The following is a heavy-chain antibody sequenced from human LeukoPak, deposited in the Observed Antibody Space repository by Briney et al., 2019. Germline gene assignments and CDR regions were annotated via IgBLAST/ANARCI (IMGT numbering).Heavy chain of an antibody. J-gene: IGHJ4*02. V-gene: IGHV1-69*06. CDR1: GGTFSSYA. CDR2: IIPIFGTA. CDR3: ARDGAIWGDY. D-gene: IGHD2-2*02. Sequence: SSVQVSCKASGGTFSSYAISWVRQAPGQGLEWMGRIIPIFGTANYAQKFQGRVTITADKSTSTAYMELSSLRSEDTAVYYCARDGAIWGDYWGQGTLVTVSS.